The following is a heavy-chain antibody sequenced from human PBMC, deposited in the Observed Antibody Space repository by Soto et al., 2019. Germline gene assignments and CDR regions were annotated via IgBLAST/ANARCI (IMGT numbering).Heavy chain of an antibody. CDR3: ARDRCSSTSCYFGNYMDV. Sequence: GGSLRLSCAASGFTFSSYSMNWVRQAPGKGLEWVSYISSSSSTIYYADSVKGRFTISRDNAKNSLYLQMNSLRAEDTAVYYCARDRCSSTSCYFGNYMDVWGKGTTVTVSS. V-gene: IGHV3-48*01. CDR2: ISSSSSTI. J-gene: IGHJ6*03. D-gene: IGHD2-2*01. CDR1: GFTFSSYS.